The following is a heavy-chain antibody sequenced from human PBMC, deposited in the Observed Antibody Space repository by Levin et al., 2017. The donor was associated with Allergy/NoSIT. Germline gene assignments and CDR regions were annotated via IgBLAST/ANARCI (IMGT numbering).Heavy chain of an antibody. V-gene: IGHV2-70*01. CDR1: GFSLSTSGMC. CDR2: IDWDDDK. D-gene: IGHD6-13*01. Sequence: QTLSLTCTFSGFSLSTSGMCVSWIRQPPGKALEWLALIDWDDDKYYSTSLKTRLTISKDTSKNQVVLTMTNMDPVDTVTYYCARIHPPHWSGQLVLAGDYYGMDVWGQGTTVTVSS. CDR3: ARIHPPHWSGQLVLAGDYYGMDV. J-gene: IGHJ6*02.